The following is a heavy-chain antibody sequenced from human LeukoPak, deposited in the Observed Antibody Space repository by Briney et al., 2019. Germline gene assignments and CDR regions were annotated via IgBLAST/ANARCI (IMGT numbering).Heavy chain of an antibody. Sequence: PSETLSLTCAVSGGSISSGGYSWSWIRQPPGKGLEWIGYIYHSGSTYYNPSLKSRVTISVDRSKNQFSLKLSSVTAADTAVYYGARGDWHDAFDIWGQGTMVTVSS. J-gene: IGHJ3*02. V-gene: IGHV4-30-2*01. CDR2: IYHSGST. D-gene: IGHD3/OR15-3a*01. CDR1: GGSISSGGYS. CDR3: ARGDWHDAFDI.